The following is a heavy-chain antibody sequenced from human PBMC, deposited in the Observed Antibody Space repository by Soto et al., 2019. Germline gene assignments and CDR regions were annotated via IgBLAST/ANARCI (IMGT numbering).Heavy chain of an antibody. D-gene: IGHD3-22*01. V-gene: IGHV2-5*02. CDR3: AHRLYDSSGYYYGYWYFDL. J-gene: IGHJ2*01. CDR1: GFSLSTSGVG. CDR2: IYWDDDK. Sequence: QITLKESGPTLVKPTQTLTLTCTFSGFSLSTSGVGVGWIRQPPGKALEWLALIYWDDDKRYSPSLKSRLTISKDTSKNQVVLTMTNMDPVDTATYYCAHRLYDSSGYYYGYWYFDLWGRGTLVTVSS.